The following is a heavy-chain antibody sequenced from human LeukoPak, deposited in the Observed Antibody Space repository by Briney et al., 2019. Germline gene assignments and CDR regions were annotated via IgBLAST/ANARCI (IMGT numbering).Heavy chain of an antibody. CDR2: ISAYNGNT. J-gene: IGHJ3*02. CDR3: ASVRVGRFWQALASDAFDI. CDR1: GYTFTSYG. D-gene: IGHD3-16*01. V-gene: IGHV1-18*01. Sequence: ASVKVSCKASGYTFTSYGISWVRQAPGQGLEWMGWISAYNGNTNYAQKLQGRVTMTTDTSTSTAYMELRSLRSDDQAVYYCASVRVGRFWQALASDAFDIWGQGTMVTVSS.